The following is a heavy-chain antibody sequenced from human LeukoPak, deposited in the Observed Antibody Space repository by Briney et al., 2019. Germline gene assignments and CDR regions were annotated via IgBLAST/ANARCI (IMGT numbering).Heavy chain of an antibody. D-gene: IGHD3-22*01. V-gene: IGHV1-69*01. Sequence: SVKVSCRASGGTFSSYAISWVRQAPGQGLEWMGGIIPIFGTANYAQKFQGRVTITADESTSTAYMELSSLRSEDTAVYYCASIDYYDSSGYSDYWGQGTLVTVSS. CDR1: GGTFSSYA. CDR3: ASIDYYDSSGYSDY. J-gene: IGHJ4*02. CDR2: IIPIFGTA.